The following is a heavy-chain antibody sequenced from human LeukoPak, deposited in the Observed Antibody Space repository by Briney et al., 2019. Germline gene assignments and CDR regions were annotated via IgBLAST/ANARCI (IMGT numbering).Heavy chain of an antibody. J-gene: IGHJ2*01. D-gene: IGHD1-26*01. CDR2: IYYSGST. V-gene: IGHV4-59*01. CDR3: ARVYRFNWYFDL. CDR1: GGSISSYY. Sequence: SSETLSLTCTVSGGSISSYYWSWIRQPPGKGLEWIGYIYYSGSTNYNPSLKSRVTISVDTSKNQFSLKLSSVTAADTAVYYCARVYRFNWYFDLWGRGTLVTVSS.